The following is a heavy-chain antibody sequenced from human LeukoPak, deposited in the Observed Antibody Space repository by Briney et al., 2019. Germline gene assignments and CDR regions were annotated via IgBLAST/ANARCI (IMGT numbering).Heavy chain of an antibody. CDR1: GYTFTGHY. CDR2: INPKNAAT. J-gene: IGHJ4*02. V-gene: IGHV1-2*02. CDR3: ARTLYIAAVPGGFDY. D-gene: IGHD6-13*01. Sequence: ASVKVSCKASGYTFTGHYIHWVRQAPGQGLEWMGWINPKNAATNYAQKFQGRVTMTRDTSTGTVYMELSSLRSDDTAVFYCARTLYIAAVPGGFDYWGQETLVTVSS.